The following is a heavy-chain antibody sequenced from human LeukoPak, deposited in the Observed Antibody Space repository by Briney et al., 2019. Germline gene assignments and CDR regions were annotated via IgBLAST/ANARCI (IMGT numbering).Heavy chain of an antibody. CDR3: ATGASYCSSTSCPRGFDP. J-gene: IGHJ5*02. D-gene: IGHD2-2*01. CDR1: GYTLTELS. CDR2: FDPEDGET. V-gene: IGHV1-24*01. Sequence: ASVKVSCKVSGYTLTELSMHWVRQAPGKGLEWMGGFDPEDGETIYAQKFQGRVTMTEDTSTDTAYMELSSLRSEDTAVYYCATGASYCSSTSCPRGFDPWGQGTLVTVSS.